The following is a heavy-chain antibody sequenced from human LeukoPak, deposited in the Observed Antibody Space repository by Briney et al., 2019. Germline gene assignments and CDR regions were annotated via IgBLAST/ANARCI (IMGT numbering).Heavy chain of an antibody. V-gene: IGHV4-59*08. J-gene: IGHJ5*02. CDR2: IFYSGIT. CDR1: GGSISSSY. CDR3: ARLPTSWFDP. Sequence: SETLSLTCTVSGGSISSSYWSWIRQPPGKGLEWIGYIFYSGITNYNPSLKTRVTISVDTSKNQFSLKLSSVTAADTAVYYCARLPTSWFDPWGQGTLVTVSS.